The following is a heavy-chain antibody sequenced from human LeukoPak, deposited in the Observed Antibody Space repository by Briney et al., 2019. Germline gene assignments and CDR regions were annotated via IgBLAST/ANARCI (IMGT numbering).Heavy chain of an antibody. D-gene: IGHD4-17*01. J-gene: IGHJ4*02. CDR2: IYYSGST. CDR1: GGSISSSSYY. V-gene: IGHV4-39*01. Sequence: PSETLSLTCIVSGGSISSSSYYWGWIRQPPGKVLEWIGSIYYSGSTYYNPSLKSRVTISVDTSKNQFSLKLSSVTAADTAVYYCASGETPVTIVDYWGQGTLVTVSS. CDR3: ASGETPVTIVDY.